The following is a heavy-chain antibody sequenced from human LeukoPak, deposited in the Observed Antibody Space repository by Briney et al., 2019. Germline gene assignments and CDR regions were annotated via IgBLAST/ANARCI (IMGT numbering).Heavy chain of an antibody. V-gene: IGHV3-30*18. J-gene: IGHJ4*02. CDR2: ISYDGSNK. D-gene: IGHD6-19*01. Sequence: GRSLRLSCAASGFTFSSYGMHWVRQAPGKGLEWVAVISYDGSNKYQADSVKGRFTISRDYSKNTLYLQMNSLRAEDTAVYYCVKDSGIAVAGTATFDYWGQGTLVTVSS. CDR3: VKDSGIAVAGTATFDY. CDR1: GFTFSSYG.